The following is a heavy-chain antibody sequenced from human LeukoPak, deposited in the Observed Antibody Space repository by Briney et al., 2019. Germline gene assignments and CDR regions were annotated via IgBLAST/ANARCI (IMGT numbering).Heavy chain of an antibody. CDR1: GFAFSTYN. J-gene: IGHJ6*03. D-gene: IGHD2-2*01. CDR2: ISSSSSYI. CDR3: ANGGTSFLVGYYYYMDV. Sequence: GGSLRLSCAASGFAFSTYNMNWVRQAPGKGLEWVSSISSSSSYIYYADSVKGQFTISRDNAKNSLYLQMNSLKAEDTAVYYCANGGTSFLVGYYYYMDVWGKGTTVTVSS. V-gene: IGHV3-21*01.